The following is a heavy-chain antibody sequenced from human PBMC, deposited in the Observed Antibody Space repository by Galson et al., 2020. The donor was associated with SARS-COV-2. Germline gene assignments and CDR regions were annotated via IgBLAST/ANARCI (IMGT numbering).Heavy chain of an antibody. CDR3: ARGGHFDY. Sequence: SQTLSLTCAISGDSVSSDTSAWNWIRLSPSRGLEWLGRTYYRSKWYYDYATSVKSRITINPDTSKNHFSLQLTSVTPEDTAIYYCARGGHFDYWGQGTLVTVSS. V-gene: IGHV6-1*01. CDR2: TYYRSKWYY. CDR1: GDSVSSDTSA. J-gene: IGHJ4*02.